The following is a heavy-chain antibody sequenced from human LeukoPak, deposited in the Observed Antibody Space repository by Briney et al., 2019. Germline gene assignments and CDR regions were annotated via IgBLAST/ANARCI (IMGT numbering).Heavy chain of an antibody. V-gene: IGHV1-8*03. Sequence: ASVKVSCKASGGTLSSYAISWVRQATGQGLEWMGWMNPNSGNTGYAQKFQGRVTITRNTSISTAYMELSSLRSEDTAVYYCAREVGGHYFDYWGQGTLVTVSS. CDR3: AREVGGHYFDY. CDR1: GGTLSSYA. CDR2: MNPNSGNT. D-gene: IGHD2-2*01. J-gene: IGHJ4*02.